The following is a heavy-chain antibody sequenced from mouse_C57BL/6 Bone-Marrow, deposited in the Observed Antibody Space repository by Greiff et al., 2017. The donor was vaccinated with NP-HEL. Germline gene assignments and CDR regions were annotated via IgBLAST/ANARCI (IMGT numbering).Heavy chain of an antibody. CDR1: GFTFSSYG. CDR3: ARHIVTTRYYAMDY. D-gene: IGHD2-5*01. V-gene: IGHV5-6*01. Sequence: EVHLVESGGDLVKPGGSLKLSCAASGFTFSSYGMSWVRQTPDKRLEWVATISSGGSYTYYPDSVKGRFTISRDNAKNTLYLQMSSLKSEDTAMYYCARHIVTTRYYAMDYWGQGTSVTVSS. CDR2: ISSGGSYT. J-gene: IGHJ4*01.